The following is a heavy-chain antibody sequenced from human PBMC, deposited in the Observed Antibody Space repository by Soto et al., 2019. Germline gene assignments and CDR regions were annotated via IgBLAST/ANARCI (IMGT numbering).Heavy chain of an antibody. CDR1: GFTFSSYG. J-gene: IGHJ6*03. CDR3: ARGSPGADYHYYMDV. Sequence: GGSLRLSCAASGFTFSSYGMHWVRQAPGKGLEWVAVIWYDGSNKYYADSVKGRFTISRDNSKNTLYLQMNSLRAEDTAVYYCARGSPGADYHYYMDVWGKGTTVTVSS. CDR2: IWYDGSNK. D-gene: IGHD4-17*01. V-gene: IGHV3-33*01.